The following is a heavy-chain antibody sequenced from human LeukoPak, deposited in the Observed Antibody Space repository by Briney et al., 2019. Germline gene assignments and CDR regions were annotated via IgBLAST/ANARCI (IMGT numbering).Heavy chain of an antibody. Sequence: SETLSLTCTVSGGSISSSSYYWGWIRQPPGKGLEWIGSIYYSGSTYYNPSLKSRVTISVDTSKNQFSLKLSSVTAADTAVYYCARLLRSTVVTPYYYYGMDVWGQGTTVTVSS. J-gene: IGHJ6*02. CDR2: IYYSGST. D-gene: IGHD4-23*01. V-gene: IGHV4-39*07. CDR3: ARLLRSTVVTPYYYYGMDV. CDR1: GGSISSSSYY.